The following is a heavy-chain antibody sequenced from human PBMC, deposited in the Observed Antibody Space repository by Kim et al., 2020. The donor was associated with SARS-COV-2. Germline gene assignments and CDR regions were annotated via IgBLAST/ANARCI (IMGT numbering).Heavy chain of an antibody. CDR1: GGSISSSNW. D-gene: IGHD6-13*01. Sequence: SEILSLTCAVSGGSISSSNWWSWVRQPPGKGLEWIGEIYHSGSTNYNPSLKSRVTISVDKSKNQFSLKLSSVTAADTAVYYCARDLGGVAAAGTTFDYWGQGTLVTVSS. CDR3: ARDLGGVAAAGTTFDY. J-gene: IGHJ4*02. V-gene: IGHV4-4*02. CDR2: IYHSGST.